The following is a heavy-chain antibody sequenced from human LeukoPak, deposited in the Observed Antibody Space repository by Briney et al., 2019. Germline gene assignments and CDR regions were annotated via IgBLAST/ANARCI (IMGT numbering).Heavy chain of an antibody. Sequence: TGGSLRLSCAASGFTFSSYAMSWVRQAPGKGLEWVSSISGSGDSTYYADSVKGRFTISRDNSKNTLYLQMNSLRAEDTAVYYCAKGPLGGFDYWGQETLVTVSS. CDR1: GFTFSSYA. CDR3: AKGPLGGFDY. V-gene: IGHV3-23*01. CDR2: ISGSGDST. D-gene: IGHD3-16*01. J-gene: IGHJ4*02.